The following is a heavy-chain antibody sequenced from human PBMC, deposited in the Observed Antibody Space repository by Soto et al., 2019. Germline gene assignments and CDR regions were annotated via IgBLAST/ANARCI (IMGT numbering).Heavy chain of an antibody. D-gene: IGHD3-22*01. J-gene: IGHJ4*02. CDR2: IYYAGST. Sequence: QVQLQESGPGLVKPSETLSLTCTVSGGSLSSYYWSWTRQPPGKGLEWIGSIYYAGSTTYNPSLKSRFTISVDTSKNQLSLRLNSVTAADTAVYYCARLGGYYQALDSWGQGTLVTVSS. V-gene: IGHV4-59*08. CDR1: GGSLSSYY. CDR3: ARLGGYYQALDS.